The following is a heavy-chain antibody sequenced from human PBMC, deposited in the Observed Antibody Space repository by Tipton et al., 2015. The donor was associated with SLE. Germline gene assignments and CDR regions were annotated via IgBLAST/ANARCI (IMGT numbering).Heavy chain of an antibody. Sequence: SLRLSCAASGFSFRSYEMNWVRQAPGKGLEWISYIGSSGTTIFYADSVKGRFTISRDNAKNSLFLQMHTLTAEDTAIYYCARGGLGVSYYYYMDVWGKGTTVTVSS. J-gene: IGHJ6*03. CDR3: ARGGLGVSYYYYMDV. D-gene: IGHD1-26*01. CDR1: GFSFRSYE. CDR2: IGSSGTTI. V-gene: IGHV3-48*03.